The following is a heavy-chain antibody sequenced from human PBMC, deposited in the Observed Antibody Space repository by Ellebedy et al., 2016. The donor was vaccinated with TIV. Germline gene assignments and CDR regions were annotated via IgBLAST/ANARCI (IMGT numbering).Heavy chain of an antibody. J-gene: IGHJ4*02. CDR3: ARNSPRSGWYFDF. CDR2: ISYDGSNK. D-gene: IGHD6-19*01. Sequence: GGSLRLSCAASGFTFSSYSMNWVRQAPGKGLEWVAVISYDGSNKYYADSVKGRFTISKDNAKNSVFLQMNGLRDEDTAVYFCARNSPRSGWYFDFWGQGTLVTVSS. CDR1: GFTFSSYS. V-gene: IGHV3-30*12.